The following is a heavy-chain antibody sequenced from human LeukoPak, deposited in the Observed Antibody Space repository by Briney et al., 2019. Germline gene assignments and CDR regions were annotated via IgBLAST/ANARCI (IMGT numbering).Heavy chain of an antibody. V-gene: IGHV3-66*02. D-gene: IGHD3-10*01. CDR3: AIRSTSGSWSALDI. CDR2: IYSGSRT. J-gene: IGHJ3*02. Sequence: PGGSLRLSCAASGFTVSSNYMSWVRQAPGKGLEWVSIIYSGSRTYYADSVKGRFTISRDDSKNTLYFQLNSLRPEDTAVYYCAIRSTSGSWSALDIWGQGTMVTVSS. CDR1: GFTVSSNY.